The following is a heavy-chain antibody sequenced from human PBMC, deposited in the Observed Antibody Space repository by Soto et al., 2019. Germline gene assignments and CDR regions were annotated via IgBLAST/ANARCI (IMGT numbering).Heavy chain of an antibody. CDR2: ISPNGDST. J-gene: IGHJ3*01. V-gene: IGHV3-23*01. D-gene: IGHD2-8*01. CDR3: AKVRLTDYLRYAPHL. CDR1: GFTFNNYA. Sequence: GGSLRLSCAASGFTFNNYAMYWVRQAPGRGLEWVSIISPNGDSTYYADSVKGRFTISRDNSQNTVFLQMNSLRAEDTAIYFCAKVRLTDYLRYAPHLWGQGTLVTVSS.